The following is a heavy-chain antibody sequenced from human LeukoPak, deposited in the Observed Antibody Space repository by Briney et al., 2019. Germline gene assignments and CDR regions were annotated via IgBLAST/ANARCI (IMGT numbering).Heavy chain of an antibody. D-gene: IGHD2-2*01. CDR2: ISAYNGNT. CDR1: GYTFTSDG. J-gene: IGHJ5*02. Sequence: ASVKDSCKASGYTFTSDGISWVRQAPGQGLEWMGWISAYNGNTNYAQKLQGRVTMTTDTSTSTAYMELRSLRSDDTAVYYCEISDQGTPGAFDPWGHGDPVTVSS. V-gene: IGHV1-18*01. CDR3: EISDQGTPGAFDP.